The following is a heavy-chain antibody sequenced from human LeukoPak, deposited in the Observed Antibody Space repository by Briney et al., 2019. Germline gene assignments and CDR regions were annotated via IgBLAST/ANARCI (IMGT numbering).Heavy chain of an antibody. CDR3: TRVGPDYYFQY. CDR2: TYFRSKWYS. J-gene: IGHJ4*02. V-gene: IGHV6-1*01. Sequence: SQTLLLTCAISGDSVSSNSAAWYGIRQSPSRGLEWLGRTYFRSKWYSDYAPSLKSRIIISPDTSKNQLSLQLKSVTPEDTAVYYCTRVGPDYYFQYWGQGTLVTVSS. CDR1: GDSVSSNSAA. D-gene: IGHD1-14*01.